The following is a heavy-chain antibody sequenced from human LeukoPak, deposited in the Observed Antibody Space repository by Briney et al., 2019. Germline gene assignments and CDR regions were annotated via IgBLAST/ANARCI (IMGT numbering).Heavy chain of an antibody. CDR3: ATPTPYCSSTSCYNQYAFDI. Sequence: GASVKVSCKPSGGTFSSYAISWVRQAPGQGLEWMGGIIPIFGTANYAQKFQGRVTITADESTSTAYMELSSLRSEDTAVYYCATPTPYCSSTSCYNQYAFDIWGQGTMVTVSS. CDR2: IIPIFGTA. CDR1: GGTFSSYA. J-gene: IGHJ3*02. D-gene: IGHD2-2*02. V-gene: IGHV1-69*13.